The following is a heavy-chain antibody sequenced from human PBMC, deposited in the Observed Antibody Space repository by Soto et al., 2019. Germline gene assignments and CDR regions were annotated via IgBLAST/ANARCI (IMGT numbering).Heavy chain of an antibody. CDR1: GGSISSSSYY. D-gene: IGHD3-3*01. CDR2: IYYSGST. Sequence: SETLSLTCTVSGGSISSSSYYWGWIRQPPGRGLEWIGSIYYSGSTYYNPSLKSRVTISVDTSKNQFSLKLSSVTAADTAVYYCAGYDFWSGYGMDVWGQGTTVTVSS. CDR3: AGYDFWSGYGMDV. V-gene: IGHV4-39*01. J-gene: IGHJ6*02.